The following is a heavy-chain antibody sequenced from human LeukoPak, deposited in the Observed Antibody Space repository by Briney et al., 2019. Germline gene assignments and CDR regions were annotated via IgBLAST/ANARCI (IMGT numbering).Heavy chain of an antibody. CDR1: GLTVSSTY. Sequence: TGGSLRLSCAVSGLTVSSTYMSWVRQAPGKGLEWVSALYSGGNTYYADSVKGRFTISRDSSKNTLYLQMNSLRAEDTAVYYCARDIPELVIPWGQGTLVTVSS. CDR3: ARDIPELVIP. V-gene: IGHV3-66*01. J-gene: IGHJ5*02. D-gene: IGHD1-1*01. CDR2: LYSGGNT.